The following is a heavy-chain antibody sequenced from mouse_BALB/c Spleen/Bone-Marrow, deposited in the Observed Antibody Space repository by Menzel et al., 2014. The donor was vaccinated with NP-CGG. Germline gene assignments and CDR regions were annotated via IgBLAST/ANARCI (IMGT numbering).Heavy chain of an antibody. CDR2: TYPGDGDT. J-gene: IGHJ2*01. CDR3: ARGGISVDY. Sequence: VQVVESGAELVRPGSSVKISCKASGYAFSVYWMNWVKQRPGQGLEWIGQTYPGDGDTNYNGRFKGRATLTADKSSNTAYMQLSSLTSEDSAVYFCARGGISVDYWGQGTTLTVSS. V-gene: IGHV1-80*01. CDR1: GYAFSVYW.